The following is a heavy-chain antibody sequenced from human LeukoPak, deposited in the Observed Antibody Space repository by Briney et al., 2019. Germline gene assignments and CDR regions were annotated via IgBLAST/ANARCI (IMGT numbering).Heavy chain of an antibody. CDR3: ARGIGGSHRYFDL. Sequence: SETLSLNCAVYHGSLLGYYWSWIRQPPGKGLEWIGEINHSAYTNYNPSRESRVTISVDTSKNQFSLKLSSVTAADTAVYYCARGIGGSHRYFDLWGRGTHVTVSS. CDR2: INHSAYT. CDR1: HGSLLGYY. J-gene: IGHJ2*01. V-gene: IGHV4-34*01. D-gene: IGHD1-26*01.